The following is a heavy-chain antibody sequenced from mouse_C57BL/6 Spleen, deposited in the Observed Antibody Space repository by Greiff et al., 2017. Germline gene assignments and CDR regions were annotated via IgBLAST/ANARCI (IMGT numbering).Heavy chain of an antibody. CDR1: GYSITSGYY. D-gene: IGHD2-3*01. CDR2: ISYDGSN. J-gene: IGHJ3*01. CDR3: SSLYDGYFFAY. Sequence: EVKLQESGPGLVKPSQSLSLTCSVTGYSITSGYYWNWIRQFPGNKLEWMGYISYDGSNNYNPSLKNRISITRDTSKNQFFLKLNSVTTEDTATYYWSSLYDGYFFAYWGQGTLVTVSA. V-gene: IGHV3-6*01.